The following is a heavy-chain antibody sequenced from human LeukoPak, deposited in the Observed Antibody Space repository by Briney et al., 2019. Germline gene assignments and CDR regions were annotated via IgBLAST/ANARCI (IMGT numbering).Heavy chain of an antibody. CDR1: GYTFTSYD. Sequence: GAPVKLSCKASGYTFTSYDINWVRQATGQGLEWRGWMNSNRGNIGYAQKLQGRLTMPRNNSITTAYMGLSSLRSEGTAVYYCARFGVVISDYYFDYWGPGALGTVSS. CDR2: MNSNRGNI. J-gene: IGHJ4*02. CDR3: ARFGVVISDYYFDY. D-gene: IGHD3-3*01. V-gene: IGHV1-8*01.